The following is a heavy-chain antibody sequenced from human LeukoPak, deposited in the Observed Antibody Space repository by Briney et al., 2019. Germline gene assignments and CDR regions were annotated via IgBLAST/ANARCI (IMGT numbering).Heavy chain of an antibody. J-gene: IGHJ6*03. Sequence: GASVKVSCKASGYTFTNYYMHWVRQAPGQGLEWMGGIIPIFGTANYAQKFQGRVTITADKSTSTAYMELSSLRSEDTAVYYCARDQGPTPRGYFYYYMDVWGKGTTVTISS. V-gene: IGHV1-69*06. CDR3: ARDQGPTPRGYFYYYMDV. CDR2: IIPIFGTA. D-gene: IGHD1-26*01. CDR1: GYTFTNYY.